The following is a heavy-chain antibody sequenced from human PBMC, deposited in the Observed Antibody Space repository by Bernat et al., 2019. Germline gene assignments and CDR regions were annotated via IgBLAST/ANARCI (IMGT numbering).Heavy chain of an antibody. J-gene: IGHJ5*02. CDR1: GGSFSGYY. CDR3: ARARYYDFWGGYLDNWFDP. V-gene: IGHV4-34*01. D-gene: IGHD3-3*01. CDR2: INHSGST. Sequence: QVQLQQWGAGLLKPSETLSLTCAVYGGSFSGYYWSWIRQPPGKGLEWIGEINHSGSTNYNPSLKSRVTISVDTAKNQFSLKLSSMTAADTAVYYCARARYYDFWGGYLDNWFDPWGQGTLVTVSS.